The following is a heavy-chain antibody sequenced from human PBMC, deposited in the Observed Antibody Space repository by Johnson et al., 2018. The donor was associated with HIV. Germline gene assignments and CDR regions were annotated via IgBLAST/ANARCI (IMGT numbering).Heavy chain of an antibody. CDR2: IYTGGTT. V-gene: IGHV3-66*02. D-gene: IGHD2-15*01. Sequence: VQLVESGGGVVPPGGSLRLSCAASGFTVSSNYMSWVRTAPGKGLEWVSVIYTGGTTYYADSVKGRLPLPRHNSKNTRYLQMNSLRAEDTAVYYCARGVRYCSGGSCYNDAFDIWGQGTMVTVSS. CDR3: ARGVRYCSGGSCYNDAFDI. CDR1: GFTVSSNY. J-gene: IGHJ3*02.